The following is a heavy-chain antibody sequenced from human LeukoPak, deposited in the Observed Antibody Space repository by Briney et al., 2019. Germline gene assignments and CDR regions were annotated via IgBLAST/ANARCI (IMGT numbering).Heavy chain of an antibody. J-gene: IGHJ5*02. Sequence: SETLSLTCTVSGGSISSYYWSWIRQPPGKGLEWIGYIYTSGSTNYNPSLKSRVTISVDTSKNQFSLKLSSVTAADTAVYYCARSVYGDYDNWFDPWGQGTLVTVSS. CDR1: GGSISSYY. CDR2: IYTSGST. D-gene: IGHD4-17*01. V-gene: IGHV4-4*09. CDR3: ARSVYGDYDNWFDP.